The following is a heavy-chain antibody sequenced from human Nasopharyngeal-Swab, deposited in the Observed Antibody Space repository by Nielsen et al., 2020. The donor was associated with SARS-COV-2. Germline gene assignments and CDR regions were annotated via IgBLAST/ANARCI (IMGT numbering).Heavy chain of an antibody. J-gene: IGHJ6*02. D-gene: IGHD2-2*01. CDR2: IYYSGST. CDR3: ARDRVVPAAMWAYYYYYGMDV. Sequence: WIRQPPGKGLEWIGYIYYSGSTYYNPSLKSRVTISVDTSKNQFSLKLSSVTAADTAVYYCARDRVVPAAMWAYYYYYGMDVWGQGITVTVSS. V-gene: IGHV4-31*02.